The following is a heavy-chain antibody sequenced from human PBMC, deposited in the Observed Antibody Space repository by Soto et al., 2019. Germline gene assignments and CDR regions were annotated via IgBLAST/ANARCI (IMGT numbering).Heavy chain of an antibody. CDR1: GFTFSSYA. J-gene: IGHJ4*02. D-gene: IGHD2-15*01. CDR3: AKAGDIVVVVAVDYYFDY. Sequence: PGGSLRLSCAASGFTFSSYAMSWVRQAPGKGLEWVSAISGSGGSTYYADSVKGRFTISRDNSKNTLYLRMNSLRAEGTAVYYCAKAGDIVVVVAVDYYFDYWGQGTLVTVSS. V-gene: IGHV3-23*01. CDR2: ISGSGGST.